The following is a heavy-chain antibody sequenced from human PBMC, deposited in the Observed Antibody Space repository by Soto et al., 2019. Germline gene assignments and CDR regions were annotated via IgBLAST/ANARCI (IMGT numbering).Heavy chain of an antibody. Sequence: QLQLQESGPRLVKPSETLSLTCNVSGGSISSSSFYWGWIRQPPGKGLEWIASLYYSGSTYYHPSLWSRVSISVDTSKNQFSLKLSSVTAADTAVYFCARLKFEITTVTTFDYWVQGTLVSVSS. J-gene: IGHJ4*02. CDR3: ARLKFEITTVTTFDY. V-gene: IGHV4-39*01. CDR2: LYYSGST. D-gene: IGHD4-17*01. CDR1: GGSISSSSFY.